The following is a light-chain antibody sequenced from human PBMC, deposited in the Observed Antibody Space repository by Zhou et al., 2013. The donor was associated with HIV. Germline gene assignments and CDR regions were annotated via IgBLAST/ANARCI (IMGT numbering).Light chain of an antibody. V-gene: IGKV3-15*01. CDR3: QQFTKLGT. J-gene: IGKJ2*01. Sequence: EIVMTQSPATLSVSPGDRATLSCRASQSVANNLAWYQQKPGQAPRLLIYGASTRAAGIPARFRGSGSGTEFTLTITSLQSEDFAVYYCQQFTKLGTFGQGTKLE. CDR1: QSVANN. CDR2: GAS.